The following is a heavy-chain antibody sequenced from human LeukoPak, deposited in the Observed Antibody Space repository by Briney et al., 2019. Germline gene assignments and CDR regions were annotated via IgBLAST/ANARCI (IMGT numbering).Heavy chain of an antibody. CDR2: ISLDGSNK. J-gene: IGHJ4*02. V-gene: IGHV3-30*04. Sequence: GGSLRLSCAASGFIFSSYSMHWVRQAPGKGLEWVALISLDGSNKYYADSVKGRFTISRDTSKNTLYLQMNSLRAEDTAVYYCAKDTMYYYGSGSYFLDYWGQGTLVTVSS. D-gene: IGHD3-10*01. CDR1: GFIFSSYS. CDR3: AKDTMYYYGSGSYFLDY.